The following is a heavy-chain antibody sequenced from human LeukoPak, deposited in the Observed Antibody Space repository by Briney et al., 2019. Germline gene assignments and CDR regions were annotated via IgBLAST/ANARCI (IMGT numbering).Heavy chain of an antibody. J-gene: IGHJ4*02. CDR2: IYHSGST. CDR3: ARGQWLPVFDF. CDR1: GGFNSHYY. D-gene: IGHD3-22*01. Sequence: SETLSLTCSVSGGFNSHYYWSWIRQPPGKGLEWIGYIYHSGSTKYNPSLKSRVTISVDTSKNHFSLKLSSVTAADTAVYYCARGQWLPVFDFWGQGTLVTVSS. V-gene: IGHV4-59*01.